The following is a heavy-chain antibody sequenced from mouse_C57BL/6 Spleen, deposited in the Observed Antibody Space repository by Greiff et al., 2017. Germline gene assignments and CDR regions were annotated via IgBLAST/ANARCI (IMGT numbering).Heavy chain of an antibody. CDR2: ILPGSGST. J-gene: IGHJ2*01. Sequence: QVQLQQSGAELMKPGASVKLSCKATGYTFTGYWIEWVKQRPGHGLEWIGEILPGSGSTNYNEKFKGKATFTADKSSNTAYMQLSSRTTEDSDIYVCARAKDINTVVAPFAYWGQGTTLT. CDR3: ARAKDINTVVAPFAY. V-gene: IGHV1-9*01. CDR1: GYTFTGYW. D-gene: IGHD1-1*01.